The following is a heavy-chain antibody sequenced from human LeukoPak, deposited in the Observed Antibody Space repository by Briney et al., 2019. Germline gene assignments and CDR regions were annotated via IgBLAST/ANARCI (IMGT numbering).Heavy chain of an antibody. D-gene: IGHD6-19*01. CDR3: ARAVAGTRNAFDL. CDR1: GFTFSTHW. CDR2: ISNDVIST. J-gene: IGHJ3*01. Sequence: PGGSLRLSCEASGFTFSTHWMHWVRQVPGKWLVWISRISNDVISTISTSYADSVKGRFTISRDNAKNTLYLQMNSLIAEDTAVYYCARAVAGTRNAFDLWGQGTLVTVSS. V-gene: IGHV3-74*01.